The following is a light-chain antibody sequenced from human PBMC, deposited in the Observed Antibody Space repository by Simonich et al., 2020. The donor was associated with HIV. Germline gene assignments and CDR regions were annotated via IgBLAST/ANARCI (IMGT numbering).Light chain of an antibody. CDR1: QRVLYSSNNKNY. CDR3: QQYYSIPLT. CDR2: WAS. Sequence: DIVMTQSPDSLTVSLGERATINCKSSQRVLYSSNNKNYVAWYQQKQGQPPKLLIYWASTRESGVPDRFSGSGSGTDFTLTISSLQAEDVAVYYCQQYYSIPLTFGGGTKVEIK. V-gene: IGKV4-1*01. J-gene: IGKJ4*01.